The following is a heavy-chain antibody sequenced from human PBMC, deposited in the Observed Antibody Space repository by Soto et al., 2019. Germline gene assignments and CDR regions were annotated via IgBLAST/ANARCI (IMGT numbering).Heavy chain of an antibody. CDR1: GFSLSTSGVG. J-gene: IGHJ4*02. D-gene: IGHD1-1*01. V-gene: IGHV2-5*02. CDR3: AHWKGRTGAFDY. Sequence: QITLKESGPTLVKPTQPLTLTCTFSGFSLSTSGVGVGWIRQPPGKALEWLALIYWDDDKRYSPSLKSRLTITKDTPKNQVGLTMTNMDPVDTATYYCAHWKGRTGAFDYWGQGTLVTVSS. CDR2: IYWDDDK.